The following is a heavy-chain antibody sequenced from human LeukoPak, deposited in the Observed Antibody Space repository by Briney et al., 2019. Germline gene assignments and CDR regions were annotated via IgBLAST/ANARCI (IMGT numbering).Heavy chain of an antibody. Sequence: GGSLRLSCAASGFTFSSYAMHWVRQAPGKGLEWVAVISYDGSNKYYADSVKGRFTISRDNSKNTLYLQMNSLRAEDTAVYYCARDRRSGATPRAFDIWGQGTMVTVSS. D-gene: IGHD1-26*01. V-gene: IGHV3-30-3*01. J-gene: IGHJ3*02. CDR3: ARDRRSGATPRAFDI. CDR2: ISYDGSNK. CDR1: GFTFSSYA.